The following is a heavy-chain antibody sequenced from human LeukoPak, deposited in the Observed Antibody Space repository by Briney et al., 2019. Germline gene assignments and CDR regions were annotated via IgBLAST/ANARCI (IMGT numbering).Heavy chain of an antibody. CDR2: IKQDGSEK. CDR1: AFTFSSHW. V-gene: IGHV3-7*01. J-gene: IGHJ4*02. D-gene: IGHD6-13*01. Sequence: GGSLRLAWPASAFTFSSHWMSWVRQAPGNGLEWVANIKQDGSEKYYVDSVKGRFTISRDNAKNSLYLQMNSLRAEDTAVYYCARDLYSSDYWGQGTLVTVSS. CDR3: ARDLYSSDY.